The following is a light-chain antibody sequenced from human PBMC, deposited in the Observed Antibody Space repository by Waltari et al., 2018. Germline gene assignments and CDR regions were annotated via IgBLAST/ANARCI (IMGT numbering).Light chain of an antibody. J-gene: IGKJ1*01. V-gene: IGKV3-20*01. CDR2: GAS. Sequence: IVLTQAPGTVALLGGERTTLSYLATKTLNSLNLAWYQQRPGQAPRLLINGASNRPTDIPDRFSGSGSGTDFTLTISRLESDDFAVYYCQQYDTLPGTFGQGTKVEIK. CDR3: QQYDTLPGT. CDR1: KTLNSLN.